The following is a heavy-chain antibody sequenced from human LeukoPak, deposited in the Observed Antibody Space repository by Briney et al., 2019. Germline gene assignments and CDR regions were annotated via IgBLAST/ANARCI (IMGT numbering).Heavy chain of an antibody. CDR2: INPNSGGT. V-gene: IGHV1-2*02. D-gene: IGHD3-10*01. J-gene: IGHJ4*02. CDR1: GYTFTGYY. CDR3: ARGAGSGSYYIIDY. Sequence: GASVKVSCKASGYTFTGYYMHWVRQAPGHGLEWMGWINPNSGGTNYAQKFQGRVTMTRDTSISTAYMELSRLRSDDTAVYYCARGAGSGSYYIIDYWGQGTLVTVSS.